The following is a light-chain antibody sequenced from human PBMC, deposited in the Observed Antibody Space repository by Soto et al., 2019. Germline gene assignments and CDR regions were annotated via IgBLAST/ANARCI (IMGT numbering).Light chain of an antibody. V-gene: IGKV3-20*01. CDR2: GAS. J-gene: IGKJ1*01. CDR1: QTVSSNF. Sequence: EIVFAQAPRTLSFSPGDGATLSCRASQTVSSNFLAWYQQRPAQAPRLLIHGASTRATGITDRFSGSVSGTDFTLIISGLEPEDFAVYYCQQYGTSPATFGQGTKVDIK. CDR3: QQYGTSPAT.